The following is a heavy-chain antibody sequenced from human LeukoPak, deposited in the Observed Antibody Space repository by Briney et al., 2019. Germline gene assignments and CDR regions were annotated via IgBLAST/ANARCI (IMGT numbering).Heavy chain of an antibody. CDR3: AREFRVRYFDWLTDY. D-gene: IGHD3-9*01. CDR1: GYTFTSYY. J-gene: IGHJ4*02. CDR2: INPSGGST. V-gene: IGHV1-46*01. Sequence: GASVKVSCKASGYTFTSYYMHWVRQAPGQGLEWMGIINPSGGSTSYAQKFQGRVTMTTDTSTSTAYMELRSLRSDDTAVYYCAREFRVRYFDWLTDYWGQGTLVTVSS.